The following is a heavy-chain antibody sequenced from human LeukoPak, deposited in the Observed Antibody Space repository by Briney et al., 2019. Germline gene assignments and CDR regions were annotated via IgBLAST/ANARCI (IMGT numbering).Heavy chain of an antibody. CDR3: VKATSTYGDSDL. CDR1: GFTFHGYA. J-gene: IGHJ2*01. CDR2: ITWNSGKI. V-gene: IGHV3-9*01. D-gene: IGHD4-17*01. Sequence: PGGSLRLSCTASGFTFHGYAMYWVRQAPGKGLEWVSGITWNSGKIAYADSVMGRFTISRDNAKNSLYLQMNSLKPEDAALYYCVKATSTYGDSDLWGGGTLVTVSS.